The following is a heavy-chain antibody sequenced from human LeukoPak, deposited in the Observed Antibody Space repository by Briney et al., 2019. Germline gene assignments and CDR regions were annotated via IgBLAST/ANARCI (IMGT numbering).Heavy chain of an antibody. J-gene: IGHJ5*02. CDR3: ARGDSSGSNWFDP. V-gene: IGHV4-59*01. CDR2: VHYSGTA. CDR1: DGSITNYD. D-gene: IGHD3-22*01. Sequence: SETLSLTCTVSDGSITNYDWSWVRQPPGKGLEFIGHVHYSGTANYNPSLRSRVTISIDTSKKHFFLKLKSVTAADTAVYYCARGDSSGSNWFDPWGQGTLVTVSS.